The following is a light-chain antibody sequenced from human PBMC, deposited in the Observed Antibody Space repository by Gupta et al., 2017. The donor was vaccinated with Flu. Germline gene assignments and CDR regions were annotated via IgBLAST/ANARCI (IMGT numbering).Light chain of an antibody. V-gene: IGKV2-30*01. Sequence: DVAMTQSPLSLPVTLGQPASISCRSSRSLAYIDGNTYLNWFQQRPGQSPRRLIYKVFNRDSGVPDRFSGSGSGTDFTLKISRVEAEDVGVYYCMQGTHWPPTFGQGTKVEIK. CDR3: MQGTHWPPT. J-gene: IGKJ1*01. CDR2: KVF. CDR1: RSLAYIDGNTY.